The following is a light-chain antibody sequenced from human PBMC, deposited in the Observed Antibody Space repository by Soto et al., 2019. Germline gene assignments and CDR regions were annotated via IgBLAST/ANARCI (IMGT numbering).Light chain of an antibody. CDR3: QHYGSSSRT. Sequence: EIGLTQSPGSLSLSPGGRATLSCRASQSVTRHSLAWYQQKPGQAPRLLIYGASSRATGIPDRFSGSGSGTDFTLTISRLEPEDFAVFYCQHYGSSSRTFGQGTKLDI. V-gene: IGKV3-20*01. CDR2: GAS. CDR1: QSVTRHS. J-gene: IGKJ1*01.